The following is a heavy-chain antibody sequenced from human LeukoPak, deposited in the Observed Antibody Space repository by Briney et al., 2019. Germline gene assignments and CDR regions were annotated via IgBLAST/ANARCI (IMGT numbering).Heavy chain of an antibody. D-gene: IGHD6-13*01. CDR3: ASSRYSSSWRRGSAFDI. J-gene: IGHJ3*02. CDR2: ISGSGDNT. V-gene: IGHV3-23*01. CDR1: GFTFSSYA. Sequence: PGGSLRLSCAASGFTFSSYAMSWVRQAPGKGLEWVSAISGSGDNTYYADSVRGRFTISRDNSKNTLYLQMGSLRAEDMAVYYCASSRYSSSWRRGSAFDIWGQGTMVTVSS.